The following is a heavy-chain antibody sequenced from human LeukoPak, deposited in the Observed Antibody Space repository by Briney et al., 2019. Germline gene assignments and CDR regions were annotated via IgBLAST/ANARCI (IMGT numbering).Heavy chain of an antibody. CDR1: GFTFSSYW. Sequence: PGGSLRLSCAASGFTFSSYWMSWVRQAPGKGLEWVANIKQDGSEKYYVDSVKGRFTISRDNAKNSLYLQMNSLRAEDTAVYYCARAQAYYYYYGMDAWGQGTTVTVSS. J-gene: IGHJ6*02. CDR3: ARAQAYYYYYGMDA. V-gene: IGHV3-7*01. CDR2: IKQDGSEK.